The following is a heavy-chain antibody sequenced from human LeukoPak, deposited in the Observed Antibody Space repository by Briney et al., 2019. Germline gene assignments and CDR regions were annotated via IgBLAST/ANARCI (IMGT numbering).Heavy chain of an antibody. Sequence: SQTLSLTCSVSGGSISSDNYYWTWIRQPAGKGLEWIGRFHTGGSANYNPSLKSRVTISVDTSKNQFPLRLNSVTAADTAIYYCAREEYYDDSGYYFRYFDSWGQGTLVTVSS. D-gene: IGHD3-22*01. CDR2: FHTGGSA. CDR3: AREEYYDDSGYYFRYFDS. CDR1: GGSISSDNYY. V-gene: IGHV4-61*02. J-gene: IGHJ4*02.